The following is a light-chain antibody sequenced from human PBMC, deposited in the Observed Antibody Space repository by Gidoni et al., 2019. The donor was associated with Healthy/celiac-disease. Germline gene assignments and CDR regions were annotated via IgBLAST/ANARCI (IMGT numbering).Light chain of an antibody. J-gene: IGKJ3*01. CDR2: AAS. CDR1: QSISIY. V-gene: IGKV1-39*01. CDR3: QQSYSTPGT. Sequence: IQLTPSPSSLSASVGDRVTITCRASQSISIYLNWYQQKPGKAPKLLIYAASSLQSGVPSRFSGSGSGTDFTLTISSLQPEDFATYYCQQSYSTPGTFGPXTKVDIK.